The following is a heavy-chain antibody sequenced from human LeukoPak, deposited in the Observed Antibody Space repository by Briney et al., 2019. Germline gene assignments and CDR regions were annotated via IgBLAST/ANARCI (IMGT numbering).Heavy chain of an antibody. V-gene: IGHV4-34*01. D-gene: IGHD1-7*01. CDR1: GGSFSGYY. CDR2: INHSGST. J-gene: IGHJ5*02. Sequence: PSETLSLTCAVYGGSFSGYYWSWIRQPPGKGLEWIGKINHSGSTNYNPSLKSRVTISVDTSKNQFSLKLSSVTAADTAVYYCARGVTGTTGEAWGQGTLVTVSS. CDR3: ARGVTGTTGEA.